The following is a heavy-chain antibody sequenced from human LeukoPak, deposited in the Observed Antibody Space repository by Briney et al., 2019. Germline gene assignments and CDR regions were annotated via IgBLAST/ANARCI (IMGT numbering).Heavy chain of an antibody. V-gene: IGHV3-74*01. D-gene: IGHD5-12*01. CDR1: GFTFSSYW. CDR3: ARARWGGYGDY. J-gene: IGHJ4*02. Sequence: PGGSLRLSCAASGFTFSSYWMHWVRQAPGKGLVWVSRINSDGSSTSYADSVKGRFTISRDNAKNTLYPQMNSLRAEDTAVYYCARARWGGYGDYWGQGTLVTVSS. CDR2: INSDGSST.